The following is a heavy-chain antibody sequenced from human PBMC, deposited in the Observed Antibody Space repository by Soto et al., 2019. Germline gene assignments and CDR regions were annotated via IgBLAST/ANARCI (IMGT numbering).Heavy chain of an antibody. D-gene: IGHD6-6*01. CDR1: GYTFTSYG. Sequence: QVQLVQSGAEVKKPGASVKVSCKASGYTFTSYGISWVRQAPGQGLEWMGWISAYNGNTNYAQKLQGRVTMTTDTSKSTAYMELRSLRSDDTAVYYCARDRRTAARPDYYYYGMDVWGQGTTVTVSS. V-gene: IGHV1-18*04. CDR3: ARDRRTAARPDYYYYGMDV. J-gene: IGHJ6*02. CDR2: ISAYNGNT.